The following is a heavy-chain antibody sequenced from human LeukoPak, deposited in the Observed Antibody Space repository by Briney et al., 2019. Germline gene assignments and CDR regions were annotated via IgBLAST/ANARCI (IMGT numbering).Heavy chain of an antibody. J-gene: IGHJ5*02. Sequence: ASVKVSCKASGYTFTIYDINWVRQATGQGLEWMGWMNPNSGNTGYAQKFQGRVTITRNTSISTAYMELSSLRSEDTAVYYCARGRAVAGTGWFDPWGQGTLVTVSS. CDR2: MNPNSGNT. V-gene: IGHV1-8*03. CDR1: GYTFTIYD. D-gene: IGHD6-19*01. CDR3: ARGRAVAGTGWFDP.